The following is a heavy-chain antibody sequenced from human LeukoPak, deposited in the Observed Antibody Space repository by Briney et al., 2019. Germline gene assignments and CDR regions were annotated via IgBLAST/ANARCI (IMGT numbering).Heavy chain of an antibody. CDR2: ISYDGSNK. CDR3: ARDRVGATDYFDY. Sequence: GGSLRLSCAAYGFTFSSYAMHWVRQAPGKGLEWVAVISYDGSNKYYADSVKGRFTISRDNSKNTLYLQMNSLRAEDTAVYYCARDRVGATDYFDYWGQGTLVTVSS. CDR1: GFTFSSYA. J-gene: IGHJ4*02. D-gene: IGHD1-26*01. V-gene: IGHV3-30-3*01.